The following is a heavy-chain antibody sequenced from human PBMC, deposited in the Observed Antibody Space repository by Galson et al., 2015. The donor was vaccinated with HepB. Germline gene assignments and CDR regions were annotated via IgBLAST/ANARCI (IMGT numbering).Heavy chain of an antibody. Sequence: SLRLSCAASGFTFSSYAMHWVRQAPGKGLEWVAVISYDGSNKYYADSVKGRFTISRDNSKNTLYLQMNSLRAEDTAVYYCAREQSTVVVVTAIFDYWGQGTLVTVSS. CDR1: GFTFSSYA. D-gene: IGHD2-21*02. CDR3: AREQSTVVVVTAIFDY. CDR2: ISYDGSNK. J-gene: IGHJ4*02. V-gene: IGHV3-30*04.